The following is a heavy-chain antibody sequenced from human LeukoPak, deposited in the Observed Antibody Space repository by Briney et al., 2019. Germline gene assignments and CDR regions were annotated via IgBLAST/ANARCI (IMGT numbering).Heavy chain of an antibody. CDR2: IYYTGST. V-gene: IGHV4-59*08. CDR3: ARVFDY. CDR1: GVSITTYY. J-gene: IGHJ4*02. Sequence: SETLSLTCTVSGVSITTYYWSWIRQPPGKGLEWIGYIYYTGSTNYNPSLKSRVTISADTSKNQFSLKLSSVTAADTAVYYCARVFDYWGQGTLVTVSS.